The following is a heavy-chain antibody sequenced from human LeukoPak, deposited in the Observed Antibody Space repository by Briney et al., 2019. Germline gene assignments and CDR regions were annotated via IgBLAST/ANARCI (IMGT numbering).Heavy chain of an antibody. V-gene: IGHV4-39*01. J-gene: IGHJ4*02. D-gene: IGHD6-19*01. CDR1: GGSINSSSYY. Sequence: KTSETLSLTCTVSGGSINSSSYYWGWIRQPPGKGLEWIGSIYYSGSTYYNPSLKSRVTISVDTSKNQFSLKLSSVTAADTAVYYCARHGRKQWLGSSRWGQGTLVTVSS. CDR2: IYYSGST. CDR3: ARHGRKQWLGSSR.